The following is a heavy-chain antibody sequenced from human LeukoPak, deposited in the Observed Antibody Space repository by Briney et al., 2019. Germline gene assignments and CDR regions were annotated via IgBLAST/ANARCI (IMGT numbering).Heavy chain of an antibody. CDR2: ISYDESNK. CDR3: AREGTGYDFWSGYSNDAFDI. CDR1: GFTFSTYG. J-gene: IGHJ3*02. Sequence: DPGGSLRLSCAASGFTFSTYGMHWVRQAPGKGLEWVAVISYDESNKYYADSVKGRFTISRDNAKNTLYLQMNSLRAEDTAVYYCAREGTGYDFWSGYSNDAFDIGGQGTMVTVSS. D-gene: IGHD3-3*01. V-gene: IGHV3-30*03.